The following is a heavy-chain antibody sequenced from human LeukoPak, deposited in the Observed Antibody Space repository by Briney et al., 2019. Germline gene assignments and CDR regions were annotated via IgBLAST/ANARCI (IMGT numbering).Heavy chain of an antibody. D-gene: IGHD6-13*01. Sequence: PGGSLRLSCAASGFIFSTHWMSWVRQAPGKGLEWVANINQDGSEEFYVDSVKGRFTISRDNAKKSLYLQMNSLRAEDTAVYYCASGQQLGYWGQGTLVTVSS. J-gene: IGHJ4*02. CDR2: INQDGSEE. CDR1: GFIFSTHW. CDR3: ASGQQLGY. V-gene: IGHV3-7*03.